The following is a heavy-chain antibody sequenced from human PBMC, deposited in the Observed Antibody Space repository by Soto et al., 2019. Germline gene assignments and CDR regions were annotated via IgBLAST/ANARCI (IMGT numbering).Heavy chain of an antibody. CDR3: ANLVDY. CDR1: GFTFSSFG. J-gene: IGHJ4*02. Sequence: PGGSLRLSCAASGFTFSSFGMHWVRQAPGKGLEWVAAISYDGSNKYYADSVKGRFTISRDNSKNTLYLQMDSLGTEDTAVYYCANLVDYWGQGTLVTVSS. V-gene: IGHV3-30*18. CDR2: ISYDGSNK.